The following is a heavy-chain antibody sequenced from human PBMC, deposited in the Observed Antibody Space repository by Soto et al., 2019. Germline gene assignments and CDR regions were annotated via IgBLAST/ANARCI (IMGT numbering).Heavy chain of an antibody. CDR1: GDSINNYY. CDR2: IHSSGST. J-gene: IGHJ4*02. Sequence: SETLSLTCTASGDSINNYYWSWIRQPPGKGLEWIGYIHSSGSTNYTPSLKSRVTISVDTSKNQFSLKLSSVTAAVTSVYYCARWLGYGPHFDYWGQGTLVTVSS. D-gene: IGHD5-12*01. V-gene: IGHV4-59*08. CDR3: ARWLGYGPHFDY.